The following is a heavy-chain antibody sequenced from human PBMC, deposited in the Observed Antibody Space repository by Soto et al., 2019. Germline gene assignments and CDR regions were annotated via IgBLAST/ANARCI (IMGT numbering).Heavy chain of an antibody. CDR2: ISGSGIST. Sequence: RWSLRLSSSASVFPFSTYPMNWFRQVQGKGLEWVSGISGSGISTFYADSVKGRFTISRDNSKNTVYLQMNRLRAEDTALYYCVKLPVTTASYYYFGMDVWGQGTTVTVSS. CDR1: VFPFSTYP. J-gene: IGHJ6*02. D-gene: IGHD4-4*01. V-gene: IGHV3-23*01. CDR3: VKLPVTTASYYYFGMDV.